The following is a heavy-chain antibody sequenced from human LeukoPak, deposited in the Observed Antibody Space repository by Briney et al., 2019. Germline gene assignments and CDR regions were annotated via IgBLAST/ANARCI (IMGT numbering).Heavy chain of an antibody. CDR1: GYTFTSYG. D-gene: IGHD6-19*01. J-gene: IGHJ5*02. Sequence: ASVKVSCKASGYTFTSYGISWVRQAPGQGLEWMGWISAYNGNTNYAQKLQGRVTMTTDTSTSTAYMELRSLRSDDTAVYYCARLGEQWLVEARGDWFDPWGQGTLVTVSS. CDR2: ISAYNGNT. CDR3: ARLGEQWLVEARGDWFDP. V-gene: IGHV1-18*01.